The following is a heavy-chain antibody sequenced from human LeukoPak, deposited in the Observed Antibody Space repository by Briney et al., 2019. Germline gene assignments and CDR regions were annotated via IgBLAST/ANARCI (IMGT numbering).Heavy chain of an antibody. J-gene: IGHJ4*02. Sequence: GASVKVSCKASGYTFTGYYMHWVRQAPGQGLEWMGWINPNSGGTNYAQKFQGRVTMTRDTSISTAYMELSRLRSDDTAVYYCARDLGTSYFYYFDYWGQGTLVTVSS. CDR2: INPNSGGT. D-gene: IGHD2-2*01. CDR3: ARDLGTSYFYYFDY. CDR1: GYTFTGYY. V-gene: IGHV1-2*02.